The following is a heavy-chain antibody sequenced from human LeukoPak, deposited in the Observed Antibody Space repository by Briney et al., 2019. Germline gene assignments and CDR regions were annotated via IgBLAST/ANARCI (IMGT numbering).Heavy chain of an antibody. Sequence: PSETLSLTCAVYGGSFSGYYWSWIRQPPGKGLEWIGEINHSGSTNYNPSLKSRVTISVDTSKNQFSLKLGSVTAADTAVYYCARHLGLGGNAYGYWGQGTLVTVSS. CDR2: INHSGST. CDR1: GGSFSGYY. J-gene: IGHJ4*02. CDR3: ARHLGLGGNAYGY. D-gene: IGHD4-23*01. V-gene: IGHV4-34*01.